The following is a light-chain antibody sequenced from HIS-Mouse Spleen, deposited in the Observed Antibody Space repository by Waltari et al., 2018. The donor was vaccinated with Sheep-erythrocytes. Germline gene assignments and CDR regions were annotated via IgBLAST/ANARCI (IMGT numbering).Light chain of an antibody. V-gene: IGKV1-39*01. CDR1: QSISSY. CDR3: QQSYSTPYT. Sequence: DIQMTQSPSSLSASVGDRVTIICRASQSISSYLNWYQQKPGIAPKLLIYAASSLQSGVPSRFSGSGSGTDFTLTISSLQPEDFATYYCQQSYSTPYTFGQGTKLEIK. J-gene: IGKJ2*01. CDR2: AAS.